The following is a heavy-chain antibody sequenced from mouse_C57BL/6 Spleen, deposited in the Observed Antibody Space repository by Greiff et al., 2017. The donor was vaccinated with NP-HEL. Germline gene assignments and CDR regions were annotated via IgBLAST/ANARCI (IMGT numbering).Heavy chain of an antibody. D-gene: IGHD2-1*01. Sequence: VQLKQSGPELVKPGASVKISCKASGYSFTGYSMIWVKQSPEKSLEWIGEINPSTGGTTFHQKFKAKATLTVDKSSSTAYLQLKSLRSEDSAIYNCERRRRDGNYGLAYWGQGTLVTVSA. CDR2: INPSTGGT. V-gene: IGHV1-42*01. J-gene: IGHJ3*01. CDR1: GYSFTGYS. CDR3: ERRRRDGNYGLAY.